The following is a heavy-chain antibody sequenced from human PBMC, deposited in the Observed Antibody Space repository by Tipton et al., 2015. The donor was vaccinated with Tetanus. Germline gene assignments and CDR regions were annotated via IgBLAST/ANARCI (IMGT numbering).Heavy chain of an antibody. J-gene: IGHJ4*02. CDR3: AREADCSGGSCFSGDFDN. CDR1: GFIFSSYG. D-gene: IGHD2-15*01. V-gene: IGHV3-33*01. Sequence: SLRLSCAASGFIFSSYGIHWVRQASGKGLEWVAVSWYDGTDQYYADSVKGRFTLSRDNSKNTLYLEMNSLRAEDTALYYCAREADCSGGSCFSGDFDNWGQGTQVTVSS. CDR2: SWYDGTDQ.